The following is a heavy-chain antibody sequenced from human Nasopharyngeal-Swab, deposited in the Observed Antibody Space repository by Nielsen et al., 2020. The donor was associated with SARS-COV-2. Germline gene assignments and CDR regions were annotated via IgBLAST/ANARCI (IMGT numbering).Heavy chain of an antibody. CDR3: TRCGGSCYTGKDY. D-gene: IGHD2-15*01. CDR1: GFIFSDFA. V-gene: IGHV3-73*01. J-gene: IGHJ4*02. Sequence: ESLKISCAASGFIFSDFAIHWVRQASGKGLEWVGRIRSKGNSYATEYAASVEGRFTISRDDSKNTAYLQMNSLITEDTAVYYCTRCGGSCYTGKDYWGQGTLVTVSS. CDR2: IRSKGNSYAT.